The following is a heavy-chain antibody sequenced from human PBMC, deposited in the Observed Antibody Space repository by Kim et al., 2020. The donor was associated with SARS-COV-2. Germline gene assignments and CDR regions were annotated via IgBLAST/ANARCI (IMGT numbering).Heavy chain of an antibody. CDR2: ISWNSGSI. CDR1: GFTFGDYA. V-gene: IGHV3-9*01. Sequence: GGSLRLSCAASGFTFGDYAMHWVRQAPGKGLEWVSGISWNSGSIGYADSVKGRFTISRDNAKNSLYLQMNSLRAEDTALYYCAKWRGYSYGYDYWGQGTLVTVSS. D-gene: IGHD5-18*01. CDR3: AKWRGYSYGYDY. J-gene: IGHJ4*02.